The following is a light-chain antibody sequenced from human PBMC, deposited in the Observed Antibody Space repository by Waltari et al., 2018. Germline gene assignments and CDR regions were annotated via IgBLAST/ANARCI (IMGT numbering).Light chain of an antibody. CDR3: HQYGNSPWT. J-gene: IGKJ1*01. Sequence: DIVLTQSPGPLSLSPGERATLSCRASQPFGSTYLAWYQQNPGQAPRLLIYGVSSRATGVPDRFSGSGSGTDFTLTISRLEPEDFAVYYCHQYGNSPWTYGPGTKVEIK. V-gene: IGKV3-20*01. CDR1: QPFGSTY. CDR2: GVS.